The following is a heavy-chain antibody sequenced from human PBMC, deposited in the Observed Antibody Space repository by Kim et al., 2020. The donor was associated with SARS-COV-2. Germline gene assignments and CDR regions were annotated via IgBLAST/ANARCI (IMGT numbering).Heavy chain of an antibody. CDR1: GYTFTSYY. D-gene: IGHD3-9*01. V-gene: IGHV1-46*01. Sequence: ASVKVSCKASGYTFTSYYMHWVRQAPGQGLEWMGIINPSGGSTSYAQKFQGRVTMTRDTSTSTVYMELSSLRSEDTAVYYCARGPKALRYFDWPCGMDVWGQGTTVTVSS. CDR2: INPSGGST. CDR3: ARGPKALRYFDWPCGMDV. J-gene: IGHJ6*02.